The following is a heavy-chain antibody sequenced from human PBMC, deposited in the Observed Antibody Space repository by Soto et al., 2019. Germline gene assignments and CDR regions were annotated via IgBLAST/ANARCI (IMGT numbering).Heavy chain of an antibody. CDR2: IYYSGST. J-gene: IGHJ4*02. CDR3: AREGFSNYPDY. D-gene: IGHD1-1*01. V-gene: IGHV4-30-4*01. Sequence: QVQLQESGPGLVKPSQTLSLTCTVSGGSISSGDYYWSWIRQPPGKGLEWIGYIYYSGSTFYNPSLKSRVYISLDTSKSQFSLKLNSVTAADTAVYYCAREGFSNYPDYWGQGTLVTVSS. CDR1: GGSISSGDYY.